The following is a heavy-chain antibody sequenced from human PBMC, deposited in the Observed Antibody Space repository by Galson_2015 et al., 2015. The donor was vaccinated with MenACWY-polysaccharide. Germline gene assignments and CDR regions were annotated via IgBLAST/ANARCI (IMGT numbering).Heavy chain of an antibody. CDR3: TRRDSRSSVKFFDY. CDR1: GYSFSSYW. J-gene: IGHJ4*02. V-gene: IGHV5-51*03. D-gene: IGHD6-6*01. Sequence: SGAEVKKPGESLKISCKGSGYSFSSYWIGWVRQMPGKGLEWMGIIYPGDSDTIYSPSFQGQVIISADKSTSIAYLQWSSLKASDTAMYYCTRRDSRSSVKFFDYWGQGTLVTVSS. CDR2: IYPGDSDT.